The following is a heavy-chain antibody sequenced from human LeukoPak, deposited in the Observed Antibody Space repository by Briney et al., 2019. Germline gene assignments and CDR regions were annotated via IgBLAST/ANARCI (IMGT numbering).Heavy chain of an antibody. CDR2: IYSGGST. V-gene: IGHV3-53*01. Sequence: GGSLRLSCAASGFTFSSYSMSWVRQAPGKGLEWVSIIYSGGSTYYADSVKGRFTISRDNSKNTLYLQMNSLRAEDTAVYYCARTTRGTVLDYWGQGTLVTVSS. J-gene: IGHJ4*02. D-gene: IGHD3-10*01. CDR3: ARTTRGTVLDY. CDR1: GFTFSSYS.